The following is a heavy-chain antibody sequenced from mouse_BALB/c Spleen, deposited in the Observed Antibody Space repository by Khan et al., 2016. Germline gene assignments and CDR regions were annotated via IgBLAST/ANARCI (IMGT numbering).Heavy chain of an antibody. CDR2: IYPGDGDT. V-gene: IGHV1-80*01. D-gene: IGHD2-1*01. J-gene: IGHJ3*01. CDR3: ARGGGNYVGFAY. CDR1: GYAFSSYW. Sequence: QVQLQQSGAELVRPGSSVKISCKASGYAFSSYWMNWVKQRPGQGLEWIGQIYPGDGDTNYNGKFKGKATLTADKSSSIAYMQLSSLTSEDSAVYFCARGGGNYVGFAYWGQGTLVTVSA.